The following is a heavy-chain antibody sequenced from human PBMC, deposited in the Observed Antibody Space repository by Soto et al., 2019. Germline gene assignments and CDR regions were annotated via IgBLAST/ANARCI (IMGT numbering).Heavy chain of an antibody. Sequence: SETLSLTCAVYGESFSGYYWSWIRQPPGKGLEWIGEINHSGSTKYSPSLKSRVTISVDTSKNQFSLKLSSVTAADTAVYYCARIPSPWGQGTLVTVSS. CDR1: GESFSGYY. CDR3: ARIPSP. J-gene: IGHJ5*02. D-gene: IGHD2-21*01. CDR2: INHSGST. V-gene: IGHV4-34*01.